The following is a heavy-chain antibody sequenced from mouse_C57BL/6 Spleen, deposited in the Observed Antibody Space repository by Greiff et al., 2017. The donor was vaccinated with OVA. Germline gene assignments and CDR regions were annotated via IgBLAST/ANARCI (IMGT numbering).Heavy chain of an antibody. CDR2: IHPSDSDT. D-gene: IGHD2-5*01. J-gene: IGHJ3*01. CDR1: GYTFTSYW. V-gene: IGHV1-74*01. Sequence: QVQLQQPGAELVKPGASVKVSCKASGYTFTSYWMHWVKQRPGQGLEWIGRIHPSDSDTNYNQKFKGKATLTVDTSSSTAYMQLSSLTSEDSAVDYCARRGSNAWFAYWGQGTLVTVSA. CDR3: ARRGSNAWFAY.